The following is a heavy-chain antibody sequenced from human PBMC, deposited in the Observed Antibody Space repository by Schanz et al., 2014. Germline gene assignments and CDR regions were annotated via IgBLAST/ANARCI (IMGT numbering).Heavy chain of an antibody. CDR2: ISGSAGST. J-gene: IGHJ4*02. CDR1: GFTFSSYA. Sequence: EVQLLESGGGLVQPGGSMRLSCAASGFTFSSYAMSWVRQAPGKGLEWVSGISGSAGSTYYADSVKGRYAISRDNTKYTLYLQMNSLRAEDTGVYYCAKDLLYGAPMPLNHLDYWGQGTLVTVSS. V-gene: IGHV3-23*01. CDR3: AKDLLYGAPMPLNHLDY. D-gene: IGHD2-2*01.